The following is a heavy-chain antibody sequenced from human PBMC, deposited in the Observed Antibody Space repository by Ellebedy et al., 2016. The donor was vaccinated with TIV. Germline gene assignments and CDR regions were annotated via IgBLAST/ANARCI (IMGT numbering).Heavy chain of an antibody. J-gene: IGHJ3*02. CDR3: ARGYSSGWYHDAFDI. CDR2: ISAYNGNT. Sequence: AASVKVSCKASGYTFTSNGISWVRQAPGQGLEWMGWISAYNGNTNYAQKLQGRVTMTTDTSTSTAYMELRSLRSDDTAVYYCARGYSSGWYHDAFDIWGQGTTVTVSS. D-gene: IGHD6-19*01. CDR1: GYTFTSNG. V-gene: IGHV1-18*01.